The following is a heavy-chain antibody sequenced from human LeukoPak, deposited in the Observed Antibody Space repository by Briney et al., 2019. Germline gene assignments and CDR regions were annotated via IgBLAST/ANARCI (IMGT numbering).Heavy chain of an antibody. Sequence: ASVKVSCKASGYTFTTYDINWVRQATGQGLEWMGWMNPNSGNTAYAQKFQGRVTMTRNTSISTAYMELNSLRAEDTAVYYCARDLSGVTGYTYGRGIDYWGQGTLVTVSS. V-gene: IGHV1-8*01. J-gene: IGHJ4*02. CDR1: GYTFTTYD. D-gene: IGHD5-18*01. CDR3: ARDLSGVTGYTYGRGIDY. CDR2: MNPNSGNT.